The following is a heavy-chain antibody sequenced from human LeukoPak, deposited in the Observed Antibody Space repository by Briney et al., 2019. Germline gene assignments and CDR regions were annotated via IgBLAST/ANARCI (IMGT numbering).Heavy chain of an antibody. D-gene: IGHD3-3*01. CDR3: ARGNYDFWSGYSNDY. CDR2: IYTSGST. Sequence: SETLSLTCTVSGGSISSGSYYWSWIRQPAGKGLEWIGRIYTSGSTNYNPSLKSRVTISVDTSKNQFSLKLSSVTAAYTAVYYCARGNYDFWSGYSNDYWGQGTLVTVSS. CDR1: GGSISSGSYY. V-gene: IGHV4-61*02. J-gene: IGHJ4*02.